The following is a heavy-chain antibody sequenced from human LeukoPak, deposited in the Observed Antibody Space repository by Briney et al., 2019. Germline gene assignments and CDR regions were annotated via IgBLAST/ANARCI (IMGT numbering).Heavy chain of an antibody. V-gene: IGHV4-39*02. CDR2: IYYSGNT. J-gene: IGHJ4*02. CDR3: ARHFYETSGYLDY. CDR1: GGSISSSNYY. Sequence: PSETLSLTCTVSGGSISSSNYYWGWIRQPPGAGLEWIGSIYYSGNTYYNPSLKSRVTISVDTSKNHFSLKLSSVTAADTAVYYCARHFYETSGYLDYWGQGTLVTVSS. D-gene: IGHD3-22*01.